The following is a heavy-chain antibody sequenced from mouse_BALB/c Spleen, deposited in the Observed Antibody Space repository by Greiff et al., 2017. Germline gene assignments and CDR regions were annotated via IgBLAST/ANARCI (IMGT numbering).Heavy chain of an antibody. J-gene: IGHJ4*01. V-gene: IGHV1S29*02. CDR3: ARGGGGYDGYAMDY. CDR1: GYTFTDYN. D-gene: IGHD2-2*01. Sequence: VHVKQSGPELVKPGASVKISCKASGYTFTDYNMHWVKQSHGKSLEWIGYIYPYNGGTGYNQKFKSKATLTVDNSSSTAYMELRSLTSEDSAVYYCARGGGGYDGYAMDYWGQGTSVTVSS. CDR2: IYPYNGGT.